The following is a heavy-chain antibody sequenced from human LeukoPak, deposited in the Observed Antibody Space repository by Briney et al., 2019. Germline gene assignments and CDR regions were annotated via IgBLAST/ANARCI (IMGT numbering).Heavy chain of an antibody. CDR3: ARDGDYDILTGYYKGIDY. CDR2: TSAYNGNT. J-gene: IGHJ4*02. V-gene: IGHV1-18*01. CDR1: GYTFTSYG. D-gene: IGHD3-9*01. Sequence: ASVKVSCKASGYTFTSYGISWVRQAPGQGLEWMGWTSAYNGNTNYAQKLQGRVTMTTDTSTSTAYMELRSLRSDDTAVYYCARDGDYDILTGYYKGIDYWGQGTLVTVSS.